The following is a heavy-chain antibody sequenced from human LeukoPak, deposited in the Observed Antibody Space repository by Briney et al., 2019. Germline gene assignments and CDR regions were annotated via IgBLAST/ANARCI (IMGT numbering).Heavy chain of an antibody. D-gene: IGHD5-12*01. J-gene: IGHJ4*02. V-gene: IGHV4-61*02. CDR3: ARHLGSGYVLGVYFDY. CDR1: GGSISSGSYY. CDR2: IYTSGST. Sequence: PSETLSLTCTVSGGSISSGSYYWSWIRQPAGKGLEWIGRIYTSGSTNYNPSLKSRVTISVDTSKNQFSLKLSSVTAADTAVYYCARHLGSGYVLGVYFDYWGQGTLVTVSS.